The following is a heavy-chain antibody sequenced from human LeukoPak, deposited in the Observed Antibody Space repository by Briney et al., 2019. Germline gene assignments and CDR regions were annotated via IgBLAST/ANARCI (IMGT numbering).Heavy chain of an antibody. CDR1: GGSISSYY. CDR3: ARVPRWLIVVVNQYYFDY. Sequence: SETLSLTCTVSGGSISSYYWSWIRQPPGKGLEWIGYIYYSGSTNYNPSLKSRVTISVDTSKNQFSLKLSSVTAADTAVYYCARVPRWLIVVVNQYYFDYWGQGTLVTVSS. CDR2: IYYSGST. D-gene: IGHD3-22*01. V-gene: IGHV4-59*12. J-gene: IGHJ4*02.